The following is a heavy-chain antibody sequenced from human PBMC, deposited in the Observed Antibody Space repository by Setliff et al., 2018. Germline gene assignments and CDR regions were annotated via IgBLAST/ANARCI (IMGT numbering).Heavy chain of an antibody. Sequence: SVKVSCKASGGTFSRYAISWVRQAPGQGLEWMGGIIPIFGTANYAQKFQGRATITADESTSTAYMELSSLRSEDTAVYFCASVGTTAWFDPWGQGTLVTVPQ. V-gene: IGHV1-69*13. J-gene: IGHJ5*02. CDR3: ASVGTTAWFDP. CDR1: GGTFSRYA. D-gene: IGHD4-17*01. CDR2: IIPIFGTA.